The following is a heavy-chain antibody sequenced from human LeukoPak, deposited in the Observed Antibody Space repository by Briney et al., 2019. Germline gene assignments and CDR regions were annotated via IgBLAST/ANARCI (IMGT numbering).Heavy chain of an antibody. Sequence: ASVKVSCKASGDTFIRSYMHWVRQAPGQGLEWMGIINPSGGDIRYAQKFQGRVTMTRDTSTSTVYLELRSLRSEDTAVYYCARGDSSVGNAFDIWGQGTMITIS. CDR2: INPSGGDI. D-gene: IGHD3-22*01. CDR3: ARGDSSVGNAFDI. J-gene: IGHJ3*02. CDR1: GDTFIRSY. V-gene: IGHV1-46*01.